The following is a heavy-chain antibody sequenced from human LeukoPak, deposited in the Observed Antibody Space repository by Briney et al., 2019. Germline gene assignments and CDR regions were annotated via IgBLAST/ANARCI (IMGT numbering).Heavy chain of an antibody. CDR1: GGTFSSYA. J-gene: IGHJ4*02. CDR3: ASSPYYDILTGSDY. Sequence: ASVKVSCKASGGTFSSYAISWVRQAPGQGLEWRGRIVTIIGIANYAQKFQARVTITAKKSTTTAYMELSSLRSEATAVYSCASSPYYDILTGSDYWGQGTLVTVSS. V-gene: IGHV1-69*04. CDR2: IVTIIGIA. D-gene: IGHD3-9*01.